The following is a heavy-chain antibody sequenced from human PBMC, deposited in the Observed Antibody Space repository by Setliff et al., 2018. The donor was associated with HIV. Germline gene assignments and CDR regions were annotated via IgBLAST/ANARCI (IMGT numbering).Heavy chain of an antibody. CDR3: AREVGTYSGSYAVADGFDI. Sequence: SVKVSCKASGYTFTSYAMNWVRQAPGQGLEWMGWIIPNFGTANYAQKFQGRVTITTDESTGTTYMELSSLRSEDTAVYYCAREVGTYSGSYAVADGFDIWGQGTMVTVSS. CDR2: IIPNFGTA. J-gene: IGHJ3*02. CDR1: GYTFTSYA. V-gene: IGHV1-69*05. D-gene: IGHD1-26*01.